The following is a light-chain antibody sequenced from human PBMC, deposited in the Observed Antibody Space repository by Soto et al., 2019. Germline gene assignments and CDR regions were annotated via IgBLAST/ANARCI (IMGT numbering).Light chain of an antibody. Sequence: EIVMTQSPATLSVSPGERATLSCRASQSVGSDLAWYQQKPGQAPRLVIYEASNRATGIPARFGGSGSGTDFTLTISSLEPEDFAVYYCQQRSNWPPSITFGQGTRLEIK. CDR2: EAS. CDR1: QSVGSD. V-gene: IGKV3-11*01. CDR3: QQRSNWPPSIT. J-gene: IGKJ5*01.